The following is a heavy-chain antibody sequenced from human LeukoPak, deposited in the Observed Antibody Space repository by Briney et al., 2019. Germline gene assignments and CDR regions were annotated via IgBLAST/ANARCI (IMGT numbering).Heavy chain of an antibody. CDR2: ISYDGSRT. CDR3: ARDAQDYFDSTTSFDY. J-gene: IGHJ4*02. Sequence: GGSLRLSCAASGFTFRAYAMHWVRQAPGQGLEWVAVISYDGSRTYTAASVKGRITISRDNSEDTVYLHMNILRPEDTAVYYCARDAQDYFDSTTSFDYWGKGTLLIVSS. CDR1: GFTFRAYA. V-gene: IGHV3-30*04. D-gene: IGHD2/OR15-2a*01.